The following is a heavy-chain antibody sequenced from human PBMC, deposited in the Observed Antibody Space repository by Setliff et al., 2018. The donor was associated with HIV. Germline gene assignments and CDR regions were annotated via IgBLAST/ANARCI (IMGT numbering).Heavy chain of an antibody. Sequence: SVKVSCKASGGTVSSYAINWVRQAPGQGLEWMGGTIPIFGPANYAQKFQDRVTITTDESTSTAYMELSSLRSEDTAVYYCARRNRGAFDIWGQGTMVTVSS. CDR2: TIPIFGPA. CDR1: GGTVSSYA. V-gene: IGHV1-69*05. J-gene: IGHJ3*02. CDR3: ARRNRGAFDI.